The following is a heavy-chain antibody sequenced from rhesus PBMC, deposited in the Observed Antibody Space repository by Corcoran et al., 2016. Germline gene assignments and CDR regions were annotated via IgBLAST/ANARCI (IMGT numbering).Heavy chain of an antibody. CDR3: ARDGYSWNNAFED. D-gene: IGHD1-20*01. CDR1: GGSISDSYR. J-gene: IGHJ4*01. Sequence: QLQLQESGPGVVKPSETLSLTCAVSGGSISDSYRWSWIRQPPGKGLEGSGYIYGCSTSTNYNPSLKSLVTISKDTSKNQFSLKLSSVTAADTAVYYCARDGYSWNNAFEDWGQGVLVTVSS. V-gene: IGHV4S10*01. CDR2: IYGCSTST.